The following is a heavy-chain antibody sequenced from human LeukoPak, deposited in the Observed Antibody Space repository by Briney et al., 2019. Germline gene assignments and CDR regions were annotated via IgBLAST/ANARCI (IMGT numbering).Heavy chain of an antibody. CDR1: GYTFTDYY. V-gene: IGHV1-2*02. D-gene: IGHD2-2*01. CDR2: INPNSGGT. CDR3: ARASIVVVPAAMNWFDP. Sequence: ASVKVSCKASGYTFTDYYMHWVRQAPGQGLEWMGWINPNSGGTNYAQKFQGRVTMTRDTSISTAYMELSRLRSDDTAVYYCARASIVVVPAAMNWFDPWGQGTLVTVSS. J-gene: IGHJ5*02.